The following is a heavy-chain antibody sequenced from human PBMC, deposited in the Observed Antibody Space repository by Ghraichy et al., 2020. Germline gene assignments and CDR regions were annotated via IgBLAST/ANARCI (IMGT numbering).Heavy chain of an antibody. Sequence: ASVKVSCKASGYTFTSYGISWVRQAPGQWLEWMGWISAYNGNTNYAQKLQGRVTMTTDTSTSTAYMELRSLRSDDTAVYYCASGAGSYLDNWFDPWGQGTLVTVSS. D-gene: IGHD3-10*01. J-gene: IGHJ5*02. CDR3: ASGAGSYLDNWFDP. CDR1: GYTFTSYG. V-gene: IGHV1-18*04. CDR2: ISAYNGNT.